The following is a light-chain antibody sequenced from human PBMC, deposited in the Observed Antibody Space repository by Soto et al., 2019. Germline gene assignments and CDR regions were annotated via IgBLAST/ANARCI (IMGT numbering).Light chain of an antibody. CDR2: GAS. CDR3: QRYGSSPPT. Sequence: EIVLTQSPGTLSLSPGERATLSCRASQSVTSSYLAWYQQKPGQAPRLLIYGASSRATGIPDRFSGSGSGTDSTLTISRLEPEDFGVYYCQRYGSSPPTFGQGTKVELK. J-gene: IGKJ1*01. CDR1: QSVTSSY. V-gene: IGKV3-20*01.